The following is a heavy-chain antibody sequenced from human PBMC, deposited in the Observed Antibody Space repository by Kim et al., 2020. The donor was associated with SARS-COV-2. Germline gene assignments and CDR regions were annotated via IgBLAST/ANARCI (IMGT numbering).Heavy chain of an antibody. D-gene: IGHD6-19*01. V-gene: IGHV4-34*01. CDR3: VRAGRQWLVRPLFYYFDY. CDR2: INHSGST. Sequence: SETLSLTCAVYGGSFSGYYWSWIRQPPGKGLEWIGEINHSGSTNYNPSLKSRVTISVDTSKNQFSLKLSSVTAADTAVYYCVRAGRQWLVRPLFYYFDY. CDR1: GGSFSGYY. J-gene: IGHJ4*01.